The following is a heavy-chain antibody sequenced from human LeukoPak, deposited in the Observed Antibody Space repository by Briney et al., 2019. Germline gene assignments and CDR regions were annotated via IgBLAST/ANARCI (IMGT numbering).Heavy chain of an antibody. V-gene: IGHV5-51*01. CDR2: IYPGDSDS. CDR1: GYSSTSYW. CDR3: ARSCRDGYRDFDY. D-gene: IGHD5-24*01. J-gene: IGHJ4*02. Sequence: GESLKISCKGSGYSSTSYWIGWVRQMSGKGLEWMGIIYPGDSDSRYSPSLQGQVTISADKSISTAHLQWSSLKASDTAMYYCARSCRDGYRDFDYWGQGTLVTVSS.